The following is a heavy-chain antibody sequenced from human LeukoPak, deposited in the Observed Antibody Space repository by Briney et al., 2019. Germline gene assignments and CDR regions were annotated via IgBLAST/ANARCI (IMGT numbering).Heavy chain of an antibody. V-gene: IGHV4-59*12. CDR2: IYYSGST. J-gene: IGHJ4*02. CDR1: GGSISSYY. D-gene: IGHD3-3*01. CDR3: ARGPYDFWSGYQSLYYFDY. Sequence: SETLSLTCTVSGGSISSYYWSWIRQPPGKGLEWIGYIYYSGSTNYNPSLKSRVTIPVDRSKNQFSLKLSSVTAADTAVYYCARGPYDFWSGYQSLYYFDYWGQGTLVTVSS.